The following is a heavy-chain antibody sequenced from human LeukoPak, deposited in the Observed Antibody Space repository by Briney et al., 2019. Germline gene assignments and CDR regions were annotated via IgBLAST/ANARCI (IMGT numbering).Heavy chain of an antibody. Sequence: PGGSLRLSCAASGFTFSSYAMHWVRQAPGKGLEWVAVISYDGSNKYYADSVKGRFTISGDNSKNTLYLQMNSLRAEDTAVYYCARDPPSYGDYAPFRNYFDYWGQGTLVTVSS. V-gene: IGHV3-30-3*01. J-gene: IGHJ4*02. D-gene: IGHD4-17*01. CDR1: GFTFSSYA. CDR2: ISYDGSNK. CDR3: ARDPPSYGDYAPFRNYFDY.